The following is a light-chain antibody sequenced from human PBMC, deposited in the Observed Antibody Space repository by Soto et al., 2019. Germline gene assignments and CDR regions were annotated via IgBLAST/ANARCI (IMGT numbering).Light chain of an antibody. J-gene: IGLJ1*01. Sequence: QSVLTQPPSASGSPGQSVTISCTGTSSDVGGYNYVSWYQQHPGKAPKLMIYEVSERPSGVPDRFSGSKSSNTASLTVSGLQAEDEADYYCSSYAGSNNFVFGTGTKLTAL. CDR2: EVS. CDR1: SSDVGGYNY. CDR3: SSYAGSNNFV. V-gene: IGLV2-8*01.